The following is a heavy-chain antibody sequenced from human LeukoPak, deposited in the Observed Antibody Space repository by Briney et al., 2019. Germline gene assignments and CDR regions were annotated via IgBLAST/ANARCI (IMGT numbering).Heavy chain of an antibody. CDR3: ARGGYSGYDFDY. CDR2: IIPIFGTA. D-gene: IGHD5-12*01. V-gene: IGHV1-69*13. CDR1: RGTFSSYA. J-gene: IGHJ4*02. Sequence: ASVKVSCKASRGTFSSYAISWVRQAPGQGLEWMGGIIPIFGTANYAQKFQGRVTITADESTSTAYMELSSLRSEDTAVYYCARGGYSGYDFDYWGQGTLVTVSS.